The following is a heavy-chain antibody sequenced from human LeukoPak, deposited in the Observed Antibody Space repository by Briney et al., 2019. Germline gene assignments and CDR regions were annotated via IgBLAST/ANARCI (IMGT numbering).Heavy chain of an antibody. CDR1: GFTFSSYE. Sequence: PPGGSLRLSCAASGFTFSSYEMSWVRQAPGKGLEWVSYISSSGSTIYYADSVKGRFTISRDNAKSSLYLQMSSLRAEDTAVYYCARDPYSGSYGDSYYYYMDVWGKGTTVTISS. J-gene: IGHJ6*03. D-gene: IGHD1-26*01. CDR3: ARDPYSGSYGDSYYYYMDV. CDR2: ISSSGSTI. V-gene: IGHV3-48*03.